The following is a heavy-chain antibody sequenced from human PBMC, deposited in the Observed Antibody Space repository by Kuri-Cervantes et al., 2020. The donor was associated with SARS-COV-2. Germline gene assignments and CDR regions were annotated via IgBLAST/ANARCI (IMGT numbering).Heavy chain of an antibody. Sequence: GGSLRLSCAASGFTFSSYEMNWVRQAPGKGLEWVSYISSSGSTIYYADSVRGRFTISRDNAKNSLYLQMNSLRAEDTAVYYCAREGYYEPTDMDVWGQGTTVTVSS. V-gene: IGHV3-48*03. D-gene: IGHD3-22*01. CDR3: AREGYYEPTDMDV. CDR2: ISSSGSTI. CDR1: GFTFSSYE. J-gene: IGHJ6*02.